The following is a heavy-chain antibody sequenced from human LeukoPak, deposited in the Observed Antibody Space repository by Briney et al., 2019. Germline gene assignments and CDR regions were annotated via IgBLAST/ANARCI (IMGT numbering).Heavy chain of an antibody. CDR3: ARHEIQYEALNWFDP. CDR2: IYPGDSDT. CDR1: GSSFTSYW. D-gene: IGHD2-2*01. V-gene: IGHV5-51*01. J-gene: IGHJ5*02. Sequence: GESLKISCKGSGSSFTSYWIGWVRQLPGKGLEWMGIIYPGDSDTRYSPSFQGQVTISADKSIRTAYLQWSSLKASDTAMYYCARHEIQYEALNWFDPWGQGTLVTVSS.